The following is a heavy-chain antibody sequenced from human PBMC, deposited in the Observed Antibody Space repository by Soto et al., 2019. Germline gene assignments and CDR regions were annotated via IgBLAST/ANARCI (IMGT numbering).Heavy chain of an antibody. CDR3: AREVAADGTFREDVFDI. J-gene: IGHJ3*02. V-gene: IGHV1-69*12. D-gene: IGHD6-13*01. Sequence: QVHLVQSGAEVKKPGSSVKVSCKASGGTFSNHAINWVRQAPGQGLEWMGRIIPIFTTTNYAQKFQGRVTITADXSXISXYMELRSLKNDDTAVYYCAREVAADGTFREDVFDIWGQGTLVTVSS. CDR1: GGTFSNHA. CDR2: IIPIFTTT.